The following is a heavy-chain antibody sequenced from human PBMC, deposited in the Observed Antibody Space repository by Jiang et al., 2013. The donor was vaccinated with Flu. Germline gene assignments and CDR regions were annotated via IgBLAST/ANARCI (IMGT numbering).Heavy chain of an antibody. Sequence: LVESGGGLVKPGGSLGLSCAASGFTFSGYTMNWVRQAPGKGLEWVSSISSYSSYTYYADSVKGRFTISRDNAKNSLYLQMNSLRAEDTAMYYCTRDDPYSSSRGDGFDVWGQGTMVTVSS. CDR2: ISSYSSYT. CDR1: GFTFSGYT. CDR3: TRDDPYSSSRGDGFDV. J-gene: IGHJ3*01. D-gene: IGHD6-13*01. V-gene: IGHV3-21*01.